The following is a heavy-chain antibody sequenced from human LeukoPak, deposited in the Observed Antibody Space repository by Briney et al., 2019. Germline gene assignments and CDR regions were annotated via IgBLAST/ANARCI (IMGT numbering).Heavy chain of an antibody. D-gene: IGHD1-14*01. CDR3: ARVDRGDAFDI. CDR2: IYSGGST. CDR1: GFTVSSNY. J-gene: IGHJ3*02. Sequence: GGSLRLSCAASGFTVSSNYMSWVRQAPGKGLEWVSVIYSGGSTYYADSVKGRFTISRDNSKNTLYLQMNSLRAADTAVYYCARVDRGDAFDIWGQGTMVTVSS. V-gene: IGHV3-66*01.